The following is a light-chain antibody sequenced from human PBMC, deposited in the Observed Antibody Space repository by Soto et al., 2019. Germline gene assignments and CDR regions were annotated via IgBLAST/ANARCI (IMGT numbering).Light chain of an antibody. J-gene: IGKJ5*01. Sequence: EVVLTQTPVTLSLSPGDTATRSCRASPSFRGLLAWYQQKPGQAPRLLIYDAYNRATGIPPRFSGSGSGTDFTLTISSLEPEDSAVYYCQQRHMWPITFGQGTRLEIK. CDR2: DAY. CDR3: QQRHMWPIT. CDR1: PSFRGL. V-gene: IGKV3-11*01.